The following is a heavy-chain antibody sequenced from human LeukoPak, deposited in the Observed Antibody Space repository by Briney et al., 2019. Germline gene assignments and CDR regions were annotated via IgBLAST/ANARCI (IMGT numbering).Heavy chain of an antibody. CDR3: ASSGYSSGDAFDI. V-gene: IGHV4-39*07. CDR1: GGSISSSSYY. D-gene: IGHD6-19*01. CDR2: IYYSGST. J-gene: IGHJ3*02. Sequence: SETLSLTCTVSGGSISSSSYYWGWIRQPPGKGLEWIGSIYYSGSTYYNPSLKSRVTISVDTSKNQFSLKLSSVTAADTAVYYCASSGYSSGDAFDIWGQGTMVTVSS.